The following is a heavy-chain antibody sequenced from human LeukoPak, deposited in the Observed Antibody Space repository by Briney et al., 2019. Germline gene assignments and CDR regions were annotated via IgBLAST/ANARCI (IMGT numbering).Heavy chain of an antibody. V-gene: IGHV3-30*04. CDR1: EFTLKIYP. J-gene: IGHJ3*02. D-gene: IGHD4-17*01. CDR3: AREGVQTTVDAFDI. Sequence: GGSLRLSCAASEFTLKIYPMHWVRQAPGKGLEWLSVISRDGSDKNNADSVKGRFIISRDNSKNRIYLQLNSLRPEDTAMYYCAREGVQTTVDAFDIWGLGTMVIVSS. CDR2: ISRDGSDK.